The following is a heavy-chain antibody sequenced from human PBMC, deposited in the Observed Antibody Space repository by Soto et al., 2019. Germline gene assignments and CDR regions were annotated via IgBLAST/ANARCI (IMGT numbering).Heavy chain of an antibody. D-gene: IGHD3-10*01. Sequence: PSETLSLTCTVSGGSISSYYWSWIRQPPGKGLEWIGYIYYSGSTNYNPSLKSRVTISVDTSKNQFSLKLSSVTAADTAVYYCARSMVRGVIIPYYFDYWGQGTLVTVSS. CDR2: IYYSGST. V-gene: IGHV4-59*01. CDR1: GGSISSYY. CDR3: ARSMVRGVIIPYYFDY. J-gene: IGHJ4*02.